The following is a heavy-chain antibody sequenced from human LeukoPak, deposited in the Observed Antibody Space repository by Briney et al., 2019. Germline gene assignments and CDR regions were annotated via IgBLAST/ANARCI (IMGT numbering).Heavy chain of an antibody. V-gene: IGHV3-21*01. D-gene: IGHD5-18*01. J-gene: IGHJ3*02. CDR2: ISSSSSYI. CDR1: GFTFSSYS. Sequence: NPGGSLRLSCAASGFTFSSYSMNWVRQAPGKGLEWVSSISSSSSYIYYADSVKGRFTISRDNAKNSLYLQMNSLRAEDTAVYYCAGAMDTAMVTDAFDIWGQGTMVTVSS. CDR3: AGAMDTAMVTDAFDI.